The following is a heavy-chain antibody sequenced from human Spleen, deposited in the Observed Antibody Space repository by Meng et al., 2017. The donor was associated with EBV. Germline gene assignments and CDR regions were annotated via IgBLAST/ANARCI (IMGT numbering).Heavy chain of an antibody. Sequence: QQWGEGLLKLSETLSSTCAVYGGSFSGYYWSWIHQPPGKGLEWIGEINHSGSTNYNPSLKSRVTISVDTSKNQFSLKLSSVTAADTAVYYCARGETKDDYGDVNWFDPWGQGTLVTVSS. J-gene: IGHJ5*02. CDR3: ARGETKDDYGDVNWFDP. CDR1: GGSFSGYY. D-gene: IGHD4-17*01. CDR2: INHSGST. V-gene: IGHV4-34*01.